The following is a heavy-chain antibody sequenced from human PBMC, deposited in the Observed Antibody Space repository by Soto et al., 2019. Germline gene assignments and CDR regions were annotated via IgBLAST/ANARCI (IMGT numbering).Heavy chain of an antibody. Sequence: GGSLRLSCAASGFTFSSYAMIWVRQAPGKGLEWVSAISGSGGSTYYADSVKGRFTISRDNSKNTLYLQTNSLRAEDTAVYYCAKDETTGPLLDVWGQGTTVTVSS. V-gene: IGHV3-23*01. D-gene: IGHD1-7*01. J-gene: IGHJ6*02. CDR1: GFTFSSYA. CDR3: AKDETTGPLLDV. CDR2: ISGSGGST.